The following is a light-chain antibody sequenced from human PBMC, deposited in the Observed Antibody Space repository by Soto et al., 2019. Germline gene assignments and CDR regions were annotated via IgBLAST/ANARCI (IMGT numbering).Light chain of an antibody. CDR1: QSVSSY. Sequence: EIVLTQSPATLSLSPGERATLSCRASQSVSSYLAWYQQKPGQAPRLLIYDASNRATGIPARFSGSGSGTDFTLTISSLEPEDFAVYDCQQLSNWPRTFGQGTKLEIK. CDR3: QQLSNWPRT. V-gene: IGKV3-11*01. CDR2: DAS. J-gene: IGKJ2*01.